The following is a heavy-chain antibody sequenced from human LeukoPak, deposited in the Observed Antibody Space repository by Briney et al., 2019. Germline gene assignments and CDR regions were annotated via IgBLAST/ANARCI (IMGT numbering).Heavy chain of an antibody. Sequence: GGSLRLSCAASGFTFSSFPMHWVRQAPGKGLEWVVVVSPDGSVENYADSVKGRFTISRDNSKNTVYLQMNSLRTEDTAVYYCARASITSTYYHYYMDVWGKGTTVTVSS. CDR2: VSPDGSVE. D-gene: IGHD3-10*01. V-gene: IGHV3-30*01. J-gene: IGHJ6*03. CDR3: ARASITSTYYHYYMDV. CDR1: GFTFSSFP.